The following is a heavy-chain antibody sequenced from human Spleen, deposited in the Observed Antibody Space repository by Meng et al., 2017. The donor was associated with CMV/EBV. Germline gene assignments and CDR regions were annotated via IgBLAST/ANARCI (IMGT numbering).Heavy chain of an antibody. CDR1: SISSGGYY. D-gene: IGHD3-22*01. J-gene: IGHJ4*02. Sequence: SISSGGYYWSWIRQHPGKGLEWIGYIYYSGSTYYNPSLKSRVTISVDTSKNQFSLKLSSVTAADTAVYYCARDRRGGYYDSSGHFDYWGQGTLVTVSS. CDR2: IYYSGST. V-gene: IGHV4-31*02. CDR3: ARDRRGGYYDSSGHFDY.